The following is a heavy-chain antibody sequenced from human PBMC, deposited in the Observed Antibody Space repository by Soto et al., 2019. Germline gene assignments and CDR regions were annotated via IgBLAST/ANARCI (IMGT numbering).Heavy chain of an antibody. CDR2: IYYSGST. J-gene: IGHJ3*02. Sequence: QVQLQESGPGLVKPSQTLSLTCTVSGGSINSAGYYWSWLRQHPGKGLEWIGYIYYSGSTYYNPSLTSRVTMSVDTSQSQFFLKLSSVTAADTAVYYCARFKSYDILTSQYFRTLDIWGQGTMVTVSS. CDR3: ARFKSYDILTSQYFRTLDI. D-gene: IGHD3-9*01. V-gene: IGHV4-31*03. CDR1: GGSINSAGYY.